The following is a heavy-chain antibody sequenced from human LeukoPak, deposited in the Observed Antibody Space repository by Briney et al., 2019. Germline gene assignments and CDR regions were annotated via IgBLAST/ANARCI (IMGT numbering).Heavy chain of an antibody. J-gene: IGHJ4*02. CDR3: ARGILGGFNPGAY. D-gene: IGHD1-14*01. V-gene: IGHV4-4*02. CDR2: IHRSGSP. Sequence: SETLSLTCTVSLGSTTSNFWSWVRQPPGKGLEWIGEIHRSGSPNYNPSLQSRVTISIDRSRNQIVLELSSVTAADTAVYYCARGILGGFNPGAYWGQGTLVTVSS. CDR1: LGSTTSNF.